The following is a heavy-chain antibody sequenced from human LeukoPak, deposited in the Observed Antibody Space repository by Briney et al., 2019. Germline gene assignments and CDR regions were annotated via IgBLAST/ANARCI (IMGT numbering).Heavy chain of an antibody. V-gene: IGHV3-30*18. D-gene: IGHD6-13*01. CDR1: GFTFSRSG. CDR2: ISYDGSKK. J-gene: IGHJ4*02. CDR3: AKDKSSTWSFDY. Sequence: GGSLRLSRAASGFTFSRSGMHWVRQAPGKGLEWVTVISYDGSKKDYADSVKGRFTISRDNSKNTLYLQMNSLRAEDTAVYYCAKDKSSTWSFDYWGQGTLVTVSS.